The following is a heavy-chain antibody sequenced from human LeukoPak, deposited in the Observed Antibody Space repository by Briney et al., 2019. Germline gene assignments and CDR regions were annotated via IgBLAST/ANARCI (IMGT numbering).Heavy chain of an antibody. Sequence: SETLSLTCTVSGGSISSSSYYWGWIRQPPGKGLEWIGNIYYSGSTLYIPSLKSRVTISVDTSKNQFSLKLSSVTAADTAVYYCARASTGRAVAGFDYWGQGTLVTVSS. V-gene: IGHV4-39*07. CDR3: ARASTGRAVAGFDY. CDR1: GGSISSSSYY. D-gene: IGHD6-19*01. CDR2: IYYSGST. J-gene: IGHJ4*02.